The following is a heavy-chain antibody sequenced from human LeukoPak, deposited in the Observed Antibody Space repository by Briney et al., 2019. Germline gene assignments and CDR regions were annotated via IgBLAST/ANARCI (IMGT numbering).Heavy chain of an antibody. CDR3: ARTPGRELRTFDY. D-gene: IGHD1-26*01. J-gene: IGHJ4*02. V-gene: IGHV4-59*08. CDR1: GGSISSYY. CDR2: IYYSGST. Sequence: PSETLSLTCTVSGGSISSYYWSWIRQPPGKGLEWIGYIYYSGSTNYNPSLKSRVTISVDTSKNQFSLKLSSVTAADTAVYYCARTPGRELRTFDYWGQGTLVTVSS.